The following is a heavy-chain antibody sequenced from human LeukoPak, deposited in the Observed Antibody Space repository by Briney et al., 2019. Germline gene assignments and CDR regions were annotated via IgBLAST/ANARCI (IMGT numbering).Heavy chain of an antibody. V-gene: IGHV3-9*01. CDR3: ASYYVWGSAFDY. Sequence: QAGGSLRLSCAASGFTFDDYAMHWVRQAPGKGLEWVSGISWNGGSIGYADSVKGRFTISRDNAKNSLYLQMNSLRAEDTAVYYCASYYVWGSAFDYWGQGTLVTVSS. CDR1: GFTFDDYA. J-gene: IGHJ4*02. D-gene: IGHD3-16*01. CDR2: ISWNGGSI.